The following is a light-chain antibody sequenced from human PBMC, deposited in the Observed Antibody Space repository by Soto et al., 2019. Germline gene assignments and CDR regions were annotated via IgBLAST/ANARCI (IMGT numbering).Light chain of an antibody. Sequence: DIQMTQSPSTLSASVGDRVTITCRASQSISSWLAWYQQKPGKAPKLLIYDAYSLESGVPSRFSGSGSGTEFTLTISSLQPDDFATYYCQQYNSYSPTFGQGNKVDI. CDR1: QSISSW. J-gene: IGKJ1*01. V-gene: IGKV1-5*01. CDR3: QQYNSYSPT. CDR2: DAY.